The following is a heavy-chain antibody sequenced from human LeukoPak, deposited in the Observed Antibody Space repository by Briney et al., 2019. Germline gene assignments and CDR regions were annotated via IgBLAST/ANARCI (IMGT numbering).Heavy chain of an antibody. J-gene: IGHJ4*02. CDR2: IKQDGSEK. CDR3: ARDFGEHVDYFDY. D-gene: IGHD3-16*01. Sequence: PGGSLRLSCAASGFTFSSYWMSWVRQALGKGLEWVANIKQDGSEKYYVDSVRGRFTISRDNAKNSLYLQMNSLRAEDTAVYYCARDFGEHVDYFDYWGQGTLVTVSS. CDR1: GFTFSSYW. V-gene: IGHV3-7*01.